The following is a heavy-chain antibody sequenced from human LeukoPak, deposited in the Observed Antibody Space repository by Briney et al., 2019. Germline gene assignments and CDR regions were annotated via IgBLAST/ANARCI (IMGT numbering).Heavy chain of an antibody. CDR1: GFTFNNAW. D-gene: IGHD3-10*01. Sequence: GGSLRLSCADSGFTFNNAWMSWVRQAPGKGLEWVGRIKSKNDGGTTDYAAPVNGRFTISRDDSKNTLYLQMSSLKTEDTAVYYCTSDLSGLSRGIDYWSQGTLVTVSS. CDR3: TSDLSGLSRGIDY. V-gene: IGHV3-15*01. CDR2: IKSKNDGGTT. J-gene: IGHJ4*02.